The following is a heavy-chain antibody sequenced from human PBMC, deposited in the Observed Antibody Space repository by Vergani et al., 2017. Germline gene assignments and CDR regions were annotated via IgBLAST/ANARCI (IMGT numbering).Heavy chain of an antibody. CDR3: ASLAGHTYAFDI. CDR1: GGSISSSSYY. D-gene: IGHD6-19*01. Sequence: QLQLQESGPGLVKPSETLSLTCTVSGGSISSSSYYWGWIRQPPGKGLEWIGSIYYSGSTYYNPSLKSRVTISVDTAKNQFSLKLSSVTAADTAVYYCASLAGHTYAFDIWGQGTMVTVSS. CDR2: IYYSGST. V-gene: IGHV4-39*01. J-gene: IGHJ3*02.